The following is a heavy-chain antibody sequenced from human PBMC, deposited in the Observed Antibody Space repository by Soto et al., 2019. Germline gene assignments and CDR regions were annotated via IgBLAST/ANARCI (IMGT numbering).Heavy chain of an antibody. CDR2: ISSSSSYI. CDR1: GFTFSSYS. CDR3: ARRIVGATVDYYGMDV. J-gene: IGHJ6*02. V-gene: IGHV3-21*01. Sequence: EVQLVESGGGLVKPGGSLRLSCAASGFTFSSYSMNWVRQAPGKGLEWVSSISSSSSYIYYADSVKGRFTISRDNAKNSLYLQMNSLRAEDTAVYYCARRIVGATVDYYGMDVWGQGTTVTVSS. D-gene: IGHD1-26*01.